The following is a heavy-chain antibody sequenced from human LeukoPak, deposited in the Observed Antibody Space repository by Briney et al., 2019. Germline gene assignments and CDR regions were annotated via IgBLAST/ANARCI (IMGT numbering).Heavy chain of an antibody. V-gene: IGHV4-39*07. CDR3: ARGIERITIFGVVYSYYYYMDV. J-gene: IGHJ6*03. CDR2: ISYSGST. Sequence: PSETLSLTCTVSGGSISSSSYYWGWIRQPPGKGLEWIGSISYSGSTYYNPSLRSRVTIFADTSKNLLSLKLSSVTAADTAVYYCARGIERITIFGVVYSYYYYMDVWGKGTTVTVSS. CDR1: GGSISSSSYY. D-gene: IGHD3-3*01.